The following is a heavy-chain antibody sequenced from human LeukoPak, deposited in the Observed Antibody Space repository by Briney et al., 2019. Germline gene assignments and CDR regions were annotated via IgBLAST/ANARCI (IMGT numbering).Heavy chain of an antibody. CDR3: VSFYETY. D-gene: IGHD2/OR15-2a*01. V-gene: IGHV3-21*01. CDR1: GFTFSNYN. CDR2: ISSTSSYI. J-gene: IGHJ4*02. Sequence: GGSLRLSCAASGFTFSNYNMNWVRQAPGKGLEWVSSISSTSSYIYYADSLKGRFTISRDNAKNSLYLQMNSLRAEDTAVYYCVSFYETYWGRGTLVTVSS.